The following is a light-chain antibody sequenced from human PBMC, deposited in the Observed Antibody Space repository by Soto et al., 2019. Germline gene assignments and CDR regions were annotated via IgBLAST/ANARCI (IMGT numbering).Light chain of an antibody. CDR2: SND. CDR3: AAWDGSLNGGV. J-gene: IGLJ2*01. Sequence: QSALTQAPSASGTPGQRVTISCSGSSSNIGSNTVSWYQQVPGTAPKLLIYSNDQRPSAVPDRFSGSKSGTSASLAIGGLQSEDEADYYCAAWDGSLNGGVFGGGTKLTVL. CDR1: SSNIGSNT. V-gene: IGLV1-44*01.